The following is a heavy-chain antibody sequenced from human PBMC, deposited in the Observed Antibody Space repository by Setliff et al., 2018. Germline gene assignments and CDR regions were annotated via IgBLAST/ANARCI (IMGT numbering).Heavy chain of an antibody. Sequence: ASVKVSCKTSGYAFTTYHMHWVRQAPGQGLEWMGRINPSGDTGYAQKFQGRLTLTKDTSTGTHYMDVSGLRSDDTAVYYCARGGYSYGLGGFPLDYWGQGTLVTVSS. CDR3: ARGGYSYGLGGFPLDY. D-gene: IGHD5-18*01. J-gene: IGHJ4*02. CDR2: INPSGDT. V-gene: IGHV1-46*01. CDR1: GYAFTTYH.